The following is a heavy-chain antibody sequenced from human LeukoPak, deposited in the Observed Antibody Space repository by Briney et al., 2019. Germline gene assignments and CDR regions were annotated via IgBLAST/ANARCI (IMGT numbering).Heavy chain of an antibody. CDR1: GFTFSSYA. V-gene: IGHV3-30*04. CDR3: ARDRGTAVAPLFDY. D-gene: IGHD2-21*02. J-gene: IGHJ4*02. Sequence: GGSLTLSCAASGFTFSSYAMHWVRQAPGKGLEWVAVISYDGSNKYYADSVKGRFTIPRDNSKNTLYLQMNSLRAEDTAVYYCARDRGTAVAPLFDYWGQGTLVTVSS. CDR2: ISYDGSNK.